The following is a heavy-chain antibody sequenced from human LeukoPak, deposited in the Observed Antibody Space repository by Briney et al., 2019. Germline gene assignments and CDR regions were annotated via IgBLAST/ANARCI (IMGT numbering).Heavy chain of an antibody. CDR3: AKDSFPFIPAAENWFDP. Sequence: GGSLRLSCAASGFTFSSYAMSLVRQAPGKGLEWGSAISGSGGSTYYAHSVKARFASSRDNSQNPLYLQMNSLSAEDTAVYYCAKDSFPFIPAAENWFDPWGQGTLVTVSS. J-gene: IGHJ5*02. V-gene: IGHV3-23*01. CDR2: ISGSGGST. CDR1: GFTFSSYA. D-gene: IGHD2-2*01.